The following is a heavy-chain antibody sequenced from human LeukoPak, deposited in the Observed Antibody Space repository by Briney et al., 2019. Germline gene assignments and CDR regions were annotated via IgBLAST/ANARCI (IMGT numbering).Heavy chain of an antibody. CDR1: GFTFSSYW. J-gene: IGHJ6*02. CDR2: INSDGSTT. D-gene: IGHD2/OR15-2a*01. V-gene: IGHV3-74*01. CDR3: ARVGTTSNFYYYYGMDV. Sequence: GGSLRLSCAASGFTFSSYWMYWVRQAPGKGLVWVSRINSDGSTTIYADSVKGRFTISRDNAKNTLYLQMNSLRAEDTAVYYCARVGTTSNFYYYYGMDVWGQGTTVTVSS.